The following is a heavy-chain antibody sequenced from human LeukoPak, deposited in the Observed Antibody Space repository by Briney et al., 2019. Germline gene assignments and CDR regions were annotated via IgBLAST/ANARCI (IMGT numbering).Heavy chain of an antibody. D-gene: IGHD3-22*01. J-gene: IGHJ3*02. Sequence: ASVKVSCKASGYTFTGYYMHWVRQAPGQGREWMGWINPNSGGTNYAQKFQGRVTMTRDTSISTAYMELSRLRSDDTAVYYCARNVRSGYSDAFDIWGQGTMVTVSS. CDR1: GYTFTGYY. CDR2: INPNSGGT. CDR3: ARNVRSGYSDAFDI. V-gene: IGHV1-2*02.